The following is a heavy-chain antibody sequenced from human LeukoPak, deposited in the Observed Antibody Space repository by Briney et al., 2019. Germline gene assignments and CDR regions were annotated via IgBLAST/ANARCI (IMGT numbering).Heavy chain of an antibody. Sequence: GGSLRLSCAASGFTFSDYDMHWVRQATGKGLEWVSAIGTAGDTYYTGSVKGRFTISRENAKNSLYLQMNSLRAGDTAVYYCVRVAKERVGGVYYFDYWGQGTPVTVSS. CDR3: VRVAKERVGGVYYFDY. V-gene: IGHV3-13*01. CDR2: IGTAGDT. J-gene: IGHJ4*02. CDR1: GFTFSDYD. D-gene: IGHD1-1*01.